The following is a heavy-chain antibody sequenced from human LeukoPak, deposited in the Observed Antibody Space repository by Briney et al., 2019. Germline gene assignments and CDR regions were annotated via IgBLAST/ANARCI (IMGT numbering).Heavy chain of an antibody. D-gene: IGHD3-10*01. CDR2: ARNKANSYSV. J-gene: IGHJ4*02. CDR1: GFTFSSYA. Sequence: PGGSLRLSCAASGFTFSSYAMNWVRQAPGKGLEWVGRARNKANSYSVEYAESVRGRFTISRDDSENSLYPQMNSLKTEDTAVYYCTREALNHGSGTYYIDSFDFWGQGTLVTVSS. CDR3: TREALNHGSGTYYIDSFDF. V-gene: IGHV3-72*01.